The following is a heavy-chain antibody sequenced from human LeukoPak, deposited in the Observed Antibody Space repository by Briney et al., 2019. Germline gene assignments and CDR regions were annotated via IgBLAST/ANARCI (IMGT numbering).Heavy chain of an antibody. V-gene: IGHV1-69*05. J-gene: IGHJ6*03. Sequence: SVKVSCNASVATFSIYAISWERQAPGQGLEWMGGIIPIFGTANYAQKFQGRVTITTDESTSTAYMELSSLRSEDTAVYYCARGAVGGYYDMDVWGKGTTVTVSS. CDR2: IIPIFGTA. CDR1: VATFSIYA. CDR3: ARGAVGGYYDMDV. D-gene: IGHD3-16*01.